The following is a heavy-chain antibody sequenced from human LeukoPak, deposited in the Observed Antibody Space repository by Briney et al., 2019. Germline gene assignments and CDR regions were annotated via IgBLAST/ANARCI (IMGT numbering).Heavy chain of an antibody. CDR1: GVTFSSYA. CDR3: AKDRIAVAGTYYYGMDV. V-gene: IGHV3-23*01. J-gene: IGHJ6*02. D-gene: IGHD6-19*01. CDR2: ISGSGGST. Sequence: KPGGSLRLSCEASGVTFSSYAMSWVRQAPGKGLEWVSAISGSGGSTYYADSVKGRFTISRDNSKNTLYLQMNSLRAEDTAVYYCAKDRIAVAGTYYYGMDVWGQGTTVTVSS.